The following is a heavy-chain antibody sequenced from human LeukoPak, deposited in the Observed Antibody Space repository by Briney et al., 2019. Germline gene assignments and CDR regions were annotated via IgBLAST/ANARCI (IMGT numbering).Heavy chain of an antibody. CDR2: IYHSGST. CDR1: GYSISSGYY. D-gene: IGHD6-13*01. Sequence: SETLSLTCAVSGYSISSGYYWVWIRQPPGKGLEWIGSIYHSGSTYYNPSLKSRVTISVDTSKNQFSLKLSSVTAADTAVYYCASSSWALFDYWGQGTLVTVSS. CDR3: ASSSWALFDY. V-gene: IGHV4-38-2*01. J-gene: IGHJ4*02.